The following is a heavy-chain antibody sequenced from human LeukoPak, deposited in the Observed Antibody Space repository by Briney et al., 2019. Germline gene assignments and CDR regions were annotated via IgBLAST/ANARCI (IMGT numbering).Heavy chain of an antibody. CDR2: IIPILGIA. V-gene: IGHV1-69*04. Sequence: SVKVSCKASGGTFSSYAISWVRQAPGQGLEWMGRIIPILGIANYAQKFQGRVTITADKSTSTAYMELSSLRSEDTAVYYCASLSDCGGDRYSSLDRYYYYGMDVWGQGTTVTVSS. CDR3: ASLSDCGGDRYSSLDRYYYYGMDV. D-gene: IGHD2-21*02. CDR1: GGTFSSYA. J-gene: IGHJ6*02.